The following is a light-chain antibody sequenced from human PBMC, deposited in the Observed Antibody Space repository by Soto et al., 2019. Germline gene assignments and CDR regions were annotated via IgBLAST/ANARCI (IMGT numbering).Light chain of an antibody. CDR3: HQYYHWPPLT. V-gene: IGKV3-15*01. CDR1: QTVTSN. Sequence: EVVMTQSPATLSVSPGERATLSCRASQTVTSNLAWYQQKPGQAPRLLIYGASTRATDSPARFSGSGSWTEFTLTISSLQSEDFAVYYCHQYYHWPPLTFGGGAKVEIK. J-gene: IGKJ4*01. CDR2: GAS.